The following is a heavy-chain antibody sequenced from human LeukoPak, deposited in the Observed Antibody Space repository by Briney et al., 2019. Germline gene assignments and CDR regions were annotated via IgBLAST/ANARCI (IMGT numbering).Heavy chain of an antibody. CDR3: ASRNDILTGYVFDF. V-gene: IGHV4-39*01. CDR2: IYYSGST. D-gene: IGHD3-9*01. Sequence: SETLSLTCTVSGGSFSSSIYYWGWLRQPPGKGLEWIGSIYYSGSTPNNPSLKSRVTISVDTSKNQFSLKLTSVTAAETAVYYCASRNDILTGYVFDFWGQGTLVTVSS. CDR1: GGSFSSSIYY. J-gene: IGHJ4*02.